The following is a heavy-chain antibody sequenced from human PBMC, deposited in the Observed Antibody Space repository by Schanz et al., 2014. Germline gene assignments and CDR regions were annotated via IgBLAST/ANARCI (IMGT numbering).Heavy chain of an antibody. CDR2: ISYDGRNK. Sequence: QVQLVESGGGVVQPGRSLRLSCAASGFTFSSYAMHWVRQAPGKGLEWVAVISYDGRNKYYADSVKGRFTISRDNSKNTPYLQMSSLRAENTSVYFCARVRRRIATPSTPAFRNYYYYAMDVWGQGTTVTVSS. CDR1: GFTFSSYA. D-gene: IGHD6-13*01. CDR3: ARVRRRIATPSTPAFRNYYYYAMDV. V-gene: IGHV3-30-3*01. J-gene: IGHJ6*02.